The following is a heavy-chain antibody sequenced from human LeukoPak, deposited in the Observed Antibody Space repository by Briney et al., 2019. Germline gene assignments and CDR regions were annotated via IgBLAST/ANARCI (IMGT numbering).Heavy chain of an antibody. D-gene: IGHD2-15*01. Sequence: GGSLRLSCAASGFTFSNYAMSWVRQAPGKGLEWVSAISGSGISTYYADSVKGRFTISRDTSEDTLFLQMNSLRAEDTAVYYCAREADCTDGSCYRGAFDIWGHGTMITVSS. CDR3: AREADCTDGSCYRGAFDI. J-gene: IGHJ3*02. CDR2: ISGSGIST. V-gene: IGHV3-23*01. CDR1: GFTFSNYA.